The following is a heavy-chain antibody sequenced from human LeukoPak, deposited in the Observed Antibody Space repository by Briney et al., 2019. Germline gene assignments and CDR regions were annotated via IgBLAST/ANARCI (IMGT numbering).Heavy chain of an antibody. Sequence: PGGSLRLSCAASGFTFSSYSMNWVRQAPGKGLEWVSSISSSSYIYYADSVKGRFTISRDNAKNSLYLQMNSLKTEDTALYYCAKQPPYITTTTCPPDYWGQGTLVTVSS. J-gene: IGHJ4*02. V-gene: IGHV3-21*04. CDR2: ISSSSYI. D-gene: IGHD3-22*01. CDR1: GFTFSSYS. CDR3: AKQPPYITTTTCPPDY.